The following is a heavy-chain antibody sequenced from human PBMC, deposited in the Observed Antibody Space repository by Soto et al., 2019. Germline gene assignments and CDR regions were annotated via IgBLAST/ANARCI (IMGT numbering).Heavy chain of an antibody. CDR1: GYLFTSYY. Sequence: ASVKVSCKASGYLFTSYYMHWVRQAPGQGPEWMGIINPSSGGISYAQEFQGRVTMTRDTSASTVYMELSSLRSEDTAVYYCARAIKVNWNPDHWGQGTLVTVSS. CDR3: ARAIKVNWNPDH. V-gene: IGHV1-46*01. D-gene: IGHD1-20*01. J-gene: IGHJ4*02. CDR2: INPSSGGI.